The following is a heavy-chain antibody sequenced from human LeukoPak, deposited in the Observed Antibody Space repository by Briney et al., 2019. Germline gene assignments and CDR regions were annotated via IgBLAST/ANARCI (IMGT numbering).Heavy chain of an antibody. CDR1: GFRFSDYY. V-gene: IGHV3-11*05. J-gene: IGHJ3*02. CDR3: AREVGSSRAFDI. CDR2: FDRGRDGK. D-gene: IGHD2-15*01. Sequence: GGSLRLSCAGSGFRFSDYYMAWIRQTPGKGLQRVSFFDRGRDGKAHADSVQGRFTFSRDNDKNSLYLLLNSQTAEDTAVYYCAREVGSSRAFDIWGQGTMVTVSS.